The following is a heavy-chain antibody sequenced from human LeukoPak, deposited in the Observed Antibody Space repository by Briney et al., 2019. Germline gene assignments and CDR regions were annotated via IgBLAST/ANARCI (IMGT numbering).Heavy chain of an antibody. CDR3: ARDPLYSSGRSDAFDI. CDR2: IRYDGNDK. CDR1: GFTFSYYG. V-gene: IGHV3-30*02. Sequence: PGGSLRLSCAASGFTFSYYGMHWVRQAPGKGLEWVAFIRYDGNDKFYADSVKGRFTISRDNAKNSLYLQMNSLRAEDTAVYYCARDPLYSSGRSDAFDIWGQGTMVTVSS. J-gene: IGHJ3*02. D-gene: IGHD6-19*01.